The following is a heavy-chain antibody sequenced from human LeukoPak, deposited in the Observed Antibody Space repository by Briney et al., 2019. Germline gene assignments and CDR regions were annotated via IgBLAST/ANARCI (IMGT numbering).Heavy chain of an antibody. J-gene: IGHJ6*03. CDR2: ISSSGSTI. Sequence: GGSLRLACAASGFTFSSYAMHWVRQAPGEGRGWVSYISSSGSTIYYADSVKGRFTISRDNAKNSLYLQMHSLRAEDTAVYYCAASGYDYDYYYYMDVWGKGTTVTISS. D-gene: IGHD5-12*01. CDR3: AASGYDYDYYYYMDV. CDR1: GFTFSSYA. V-gene: IGHV3-48*03.